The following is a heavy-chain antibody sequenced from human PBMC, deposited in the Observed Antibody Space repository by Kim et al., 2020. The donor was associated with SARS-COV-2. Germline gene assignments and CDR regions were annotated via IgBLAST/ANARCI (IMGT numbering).Heavy chain of an antibody. Sequence: YADAVKGRFTISRDNSKNTLNLQMNSLRAEDTAVYYCAREDIVVIPTIDYWGQGTLVTVSS. J-gene: IGHJ4*02. CDR3: AREDIVVIPTIDY. D-gene: IGHD2-2*01. V-gene: IGHV3-33*01.